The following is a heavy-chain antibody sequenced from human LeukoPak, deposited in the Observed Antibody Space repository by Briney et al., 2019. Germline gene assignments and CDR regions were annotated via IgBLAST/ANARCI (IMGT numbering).Heavy chain of an antibody. CDR2: IYSGGST. CDR3: ARDRVRLSNYYYYYGMDV. CDR1: GFTVSSNY. V-gene: IGHV3-53*01. J-gene: IGHJ6*02. D-gene: IGHD3-10*01. Sequence: GGSLRLSCAASGFTVSSNYMSWVRQAPGKGLEWVSVIYSGGSTYYADSVKGRFTISRDNSKNTLYLQMNSLRAEDTAVYYCARDRVRLSNYYYYYGMDVWGQGTTVIVSS.